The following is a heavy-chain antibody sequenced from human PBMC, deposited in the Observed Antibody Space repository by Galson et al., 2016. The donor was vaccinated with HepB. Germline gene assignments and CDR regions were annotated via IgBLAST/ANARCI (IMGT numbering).Heavy chain of an antibody. CDR1: GYSFTSYW. CDR3: ARRSSDAFDI. CDR2: IYPGDSDT. Sequence: SGAEVKKPGESLKISCEGSGYSFTSYWIGWVRQMPGKGLEWMGTIYPGDSDTRYNPSSQGQVTISADKSISAAYLQWNSLKASDTAIYYCARRSSDAFDIWGQGTMVTVSS. D-gene: IGHD3-10*01. V-gene: IGHV5-51*01. J-gene: IGHJ3*02.